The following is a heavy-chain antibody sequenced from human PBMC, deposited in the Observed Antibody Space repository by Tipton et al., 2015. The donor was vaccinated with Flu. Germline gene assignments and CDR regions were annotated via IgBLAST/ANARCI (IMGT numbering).Heavy chain of an antibody. D-gene: IGHD5-24*01. CDR3: ARARRDGYNLFAFDI. CDR1: GFTFSSYS. CDR2: ISSSSSYI. Sequence: GSLRLSCAASGFTFSSYSMNWVRQAPGKGLEWVSSISSSSSYIYYADSVKGRFTISRDNAKNSLYLQMNSLRAEDTAVYYRARARRDGYNLFAFDIWGQGTMVTVSS. V-gene: IGHV3-21*01. J-gene: IGHJ3*02.